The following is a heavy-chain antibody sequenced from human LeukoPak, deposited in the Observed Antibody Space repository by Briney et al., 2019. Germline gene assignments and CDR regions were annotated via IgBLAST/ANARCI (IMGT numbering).Heavy chain of an antibody. CDR1: GYTFTSYY. D-gene: IGHD4-23*01. CDR2: IIPIFGTA. V-gene: IGHV1-69*05. CDR3: ARAMSRWRKGDAFDI. J-gene: IGHJ3*02. Sequence: ASVKVSCKASGYTFTSYYMHWVRQAPGQGLEWMGGIIPIFGTANYAQKFQGRVTITTDESTSTAYMELSSLRSEDTAVYYCARAMSRWRKGDAFDIWGQGTMVSVSS.